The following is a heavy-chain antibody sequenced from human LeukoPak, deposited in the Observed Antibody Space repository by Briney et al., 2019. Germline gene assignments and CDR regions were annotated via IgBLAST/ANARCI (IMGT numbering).Heavy chain of an antibody. CDR2: MNPNSGNT. V-gene: IGHV1-8*01. CDR1: GYTFTSYD. D-gene: IGHD5-18*01. Sequence: ASVKVSCKASGYTFTSYDINWVRQATGQGLEWMGWMNPNSGNTGYAQKFQGRVTMTRNTSISTAYMELSGLRSEDTAVYYCARSLDTAMADFDYWGQGTLVTVSS. CDR3: ARSLDTAMADFDY. J-gene: IGHJ4*02.